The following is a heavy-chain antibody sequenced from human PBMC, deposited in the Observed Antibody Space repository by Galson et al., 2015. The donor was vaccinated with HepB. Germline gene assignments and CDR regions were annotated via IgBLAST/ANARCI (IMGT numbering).Heavy chain of an antibody. CDR2: ISASGGST. V-gene: IGHV3-23*01. CDR1: GFTHSNYA. J-gene: IGHJ4*02. CDR3: ANPFPPRYYYDSSEGY. Sequence: SLRLSCAASGFTHSNYAMSWVRQAPGKGLEWVSSISASGGSTYYADSVKGRFTISRDISKHTLYLQMNSLRAEDTAVYYCANPFPPRYYYDSSEGYWGQGTLVTVSS. D-gene: IGHD3-22*01.